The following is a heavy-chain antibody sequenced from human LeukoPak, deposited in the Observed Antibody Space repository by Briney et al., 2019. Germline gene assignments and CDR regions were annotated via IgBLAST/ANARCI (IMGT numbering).Heavy chain of an antibody. V-gene: IGHV5-51*01. CDR3: ARVDYYDRSGYFDN. D-gene: IGHD3-22*01. CDR1: GYSFSNYW. Sequence: GESLKISCEGSGYSFSNYWLGWVRQMPGKGLEWMGIIYPGDSDTRYSPSFQGQVTISADKSISTAYLQWSSLKASDTAMYYCARVDYYDRSGYFDNWGQGTQVTVSS. CDR2: IYPGDSDT. J-gene: IGHJ4*02.